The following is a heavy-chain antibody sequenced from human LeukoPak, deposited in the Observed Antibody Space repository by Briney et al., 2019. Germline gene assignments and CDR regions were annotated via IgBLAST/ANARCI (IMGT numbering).Heavy chain of an antibody. Sequence: GGSLRLSCAASGFTFSSYGMSWVRQAPGKGLEWVSAISGSGGSTYYADSVKGRFTISRDNSKNTLYLQMNSLRAEDTAVYYCARFCSSGCWRDYWGQGTLVTVSS. CDR2: ISGSGGST. D-gene: IGHD2-15*01. V-gene: IGHV3-23*01. J-gene: IGHJ4*02. CDR1: GFTFSSYG. CDR3: ARFCSSGCWRDY.